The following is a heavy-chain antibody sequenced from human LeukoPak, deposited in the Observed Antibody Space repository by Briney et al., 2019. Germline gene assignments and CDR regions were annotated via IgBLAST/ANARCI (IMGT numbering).Heavy chain of an antibody. CDR3: ATDRSGSYPFGAFDI. V-gene: IGHV1-2*02. J-gene: IGHJ3*02. CDR2: INPNSGGT. CDR1: GYTFTGYY. Sequence: ASVKVSCKASGYTFTGYYMHWVRQAPGQGLEWMGWINPNSGGTNYAQKFQGRVTMTRDTSISTAYMELSRLRSDDTAVYYCATDRSGSYPFGAFDIWGQGTMVTVSS. D-gene: IGHD1-26*01.